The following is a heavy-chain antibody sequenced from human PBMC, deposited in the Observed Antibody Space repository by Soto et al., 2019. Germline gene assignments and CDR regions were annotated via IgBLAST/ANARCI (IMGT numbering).Heavy chain of an antibody. CDR1: GGTFSSYA. CDR2: IIPIFGTA. V-gene: IGHV1-69*13. CDR3: ARGRADQDKWELLIDYYYYYGMDV. J-gene: IGHJ6*02. Sequence: SLKVSCKASGGTFSSYAISWVRQAPGQGLEWMGGIIPIFGTANYAQKFQGRVTITADESTSTAYMELSSLRSEDTAVYYCARGRADQDKWELLIDYYYYYGMDVWGQGTTVTVSS. D-gene: IGHD1-26*01.